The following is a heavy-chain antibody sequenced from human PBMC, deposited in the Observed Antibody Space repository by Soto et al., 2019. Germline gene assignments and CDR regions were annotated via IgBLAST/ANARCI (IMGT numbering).Heavy chain of an antibody. CDR3: AGMLVPASRLRGLDS. J-gene: IGHJ4*02. V-gene: IGHV4-39*01. CDR2: INYLGTT. D-gene: IGHD2-21*02. Sequence: SETLSLTCTVSGGSIGSSDYFWGWIRQPPEKGLEWIGNINYLGTTYYNPSLRSRVTISADMSRNQFSLKLNSVTAADTSVYYCAGMLVPASRLRGLDSWGQGTRVTVSS. CDR1: GGSIGSSDYF.